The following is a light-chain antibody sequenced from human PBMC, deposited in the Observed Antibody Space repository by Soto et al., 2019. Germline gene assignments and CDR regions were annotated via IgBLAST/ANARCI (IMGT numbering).Light chain of an antibody. CDR1: SSNIGSNT. J-gene: IGLJ3*02. Sequence: QAVVTQPPSASGTPWQRVTISCSGSSSNIGSNTVNWYQQLPGTAPKLLIYSNNQRPSGVPDRFSGSRSGTSASLAISGLQSEDEADYYCAAWDDSLNGPVFGGGTKVTVL. CDR3: AAWDDSLNGPV. V-gene: IGLV1-44*01. CDR2: SNN.